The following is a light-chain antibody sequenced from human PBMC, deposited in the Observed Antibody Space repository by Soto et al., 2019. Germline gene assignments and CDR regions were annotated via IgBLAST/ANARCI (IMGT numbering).Light chain of an antibody. CDR2: GAS. J-gene: IGKJ4*01. CDR1: QSVSSN. Sequence: IGITQSPATLSVSPLQISTLSCRASQSVSSNLAWYQQKPGQAPRLLIYGASTRATGIPARFSGSGSGPDSTLTISSLQSADFAVYYCHQYNFWPLTFGGGTTVDNK. V-gene: IGKV3-15*01. CDR3: HQYNFWPLT.